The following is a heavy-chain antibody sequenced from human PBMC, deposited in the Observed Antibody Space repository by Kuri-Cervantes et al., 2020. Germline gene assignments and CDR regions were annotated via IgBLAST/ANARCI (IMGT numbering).Heavy chain of an antibody. Sequence: GGSLRLSCAASGLTFNHAWMNWVRQAPGKGLEWVGRIKGKTDRGTTDYAAPVKGRFVISRDDSTNTLYLQMNSLKIEDTAVYYCTTISGNGYAFDYWGQGALVTVSS. J-gene: IGHJ4*02. D-gene: IGHD5-12*01. CDR2: IKGKTDRGTT. CDR3: TTISGNGYAFDY. CDR1: GLTFNHAW. V-gene: IGHV3-15*01.